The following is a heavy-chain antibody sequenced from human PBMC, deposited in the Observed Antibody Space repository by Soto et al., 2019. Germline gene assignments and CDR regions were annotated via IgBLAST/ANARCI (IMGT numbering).Heavy chain of an antibody. J-gene: IGHJ4*02. V-gene: IGHV3-7*03. D-gene: IGHD6-19*01. CDR1: GFTFSSYW. CDR2: IKQDGSEK. CDR3: ARAPLYSSGGYVY. Sequence: EVQLVESGGGLVQPGGSLRLSCAASGFTFSSYWMSWVRQAPGKGLEWVANIKQDGSEKYYVDSVKGRFTISRDNAKNSLYLQMNSLRAEDTAVYYCARAPLYSSGGYVYWGQGTLVTVSS.